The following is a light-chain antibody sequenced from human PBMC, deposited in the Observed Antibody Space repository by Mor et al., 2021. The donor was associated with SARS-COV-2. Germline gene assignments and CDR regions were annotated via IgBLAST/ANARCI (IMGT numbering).Light chain of an antibody. CDR2: KAS. CDR3: QQYNSYPYT. J-gene: IGKJ2*01. Sequence: RASQSISSWLAWYQQKPGKAPKLLIYKASSLESGVPSRFSGSGSGTEFTLTISSLQPDDFATYYCQQYNSYPYTF. V-gene: IGKV1-5*03. CDR1: QSISSW.